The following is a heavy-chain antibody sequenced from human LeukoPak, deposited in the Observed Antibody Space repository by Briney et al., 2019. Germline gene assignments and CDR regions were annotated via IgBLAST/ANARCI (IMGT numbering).Heavy chain of an antibody. J-gene: IGHJ6*03. CDR1: GYTFTSYY. V-gene: IGHV1-18*04. Sequence: ASVKVSCKASGYTFTSYYMHWVRQAPGQGLEWMGWISAYNGNTNYAQKLQGRVTMTTDTSTSTAYMELRSLRSDDTAVYYCARAPIYYYYYYMDVWGKGTTVTVSS. CDR3: ARAPIYYYYYYMDV. CDR2: ISAYNGNT.